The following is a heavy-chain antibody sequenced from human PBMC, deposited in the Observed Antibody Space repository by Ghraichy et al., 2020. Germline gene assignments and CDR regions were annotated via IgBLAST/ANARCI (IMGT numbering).Heavy chain of an antibody. Sequence: ASVKVSCKASGYTFTSYGISWVRQAPGQGLEWMGWISAYNGNTNYAQKLQGRVTMTTDTSTSTAYMELRSLRSDDTAVYYCARDYEQWLIKGNWFDPWGQGTLVTVSS. D-gene: IGHD6-19*01. CDR3: ARDYEQWLIKGNWFDP. J-gene: IGHJ5*02. CDR1: GYTFTSYG. V-gene: IGHV1-18*04. CDR2: ISAYNGNT.